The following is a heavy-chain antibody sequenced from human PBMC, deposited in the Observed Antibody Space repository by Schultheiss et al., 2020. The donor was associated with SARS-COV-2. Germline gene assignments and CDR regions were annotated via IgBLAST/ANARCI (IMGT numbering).Heavy chain of an antibody. Sequence: SVKVSCKASGGTFSSYAISWVRQAPGQGLEWMGGIIPIFGTANYAQKFQGRVTITADESTSTAYMELSSLRSEDTAVYYCARTSGYPRGWFDPWGQGTLVTVSS. J-gene: IGHJ5*02. CDR1: GGTFSSYA. CDR2: IIPIFGTA. D-gene: IGHD2-15*01. CDR3: ARTSGYPRGWFDP. V-gene: IGHV1-69*13.